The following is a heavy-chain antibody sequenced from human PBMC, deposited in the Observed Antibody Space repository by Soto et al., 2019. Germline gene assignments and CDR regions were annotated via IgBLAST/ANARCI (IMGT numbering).Heavy chain of an antibody. J-gene: IGHJ4*02. CDR3: AKEVHCGGGSCSWSEGFDY. D-gene: IGHD2-15*01. CDR2: ISYEGSHT. Sequence: QVQLVESGGGVVQPGRSLRLSCAASGFIFSSYGMHWVRQAPGKGLEWVAVISYEGSHTYYADSVKGRFTITRDNSKNKLYLQMNRLRPEDTAVYYCAKEVHCGGGSCSWSEGFDYWGQGTLLTVSS. V-gene: IGHV3-30*18. CDR1: GFIFSSYG.